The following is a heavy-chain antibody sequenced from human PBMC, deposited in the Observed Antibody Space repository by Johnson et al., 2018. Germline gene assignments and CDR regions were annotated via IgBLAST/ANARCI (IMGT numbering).Heavy chain of an antibody. V-gene: IGHV3-7*01. Sequence: VQLQESGGGLVQPGGSLRLSCAASGFTFSSYWMSWVRQAPGKGLEWVANIKQDGSEKYYVDSVKGRFTISRDNAKNSLYLQMNSLRAEDTAVYYCAKDLSSRWQGDHAFEIWGQGTMVTVSS. CDR2: IKQDGSEK. CDR1: GFTFSSYW. CDR3: AKDLSSRWQGDHAFEI. J-gene: IGHJ3*02. D-gene: IGHD6-13*01.